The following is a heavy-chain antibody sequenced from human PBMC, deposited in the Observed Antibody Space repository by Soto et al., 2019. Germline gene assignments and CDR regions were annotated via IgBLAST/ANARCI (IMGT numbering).Heavy chain of an antibody. J-gene: IGHJ5*02. Sequence: SETLSLTCGVSGDSISSVNWWSWVRQSPGKGLEWIGEIYHTGTTNYNPSLKSRLTLSLDKSKNQVFLNLTSVSAADTAVYYCVALSGYFPLSRFDPWGQGILVTVSS. V-gene: IGHV4-4*02. D-gene: IGHD3-9*01. CDR2: IYHTGTT. CDR1: GDSISSVNW. CDR3: VALSGYFPLSRFDP.